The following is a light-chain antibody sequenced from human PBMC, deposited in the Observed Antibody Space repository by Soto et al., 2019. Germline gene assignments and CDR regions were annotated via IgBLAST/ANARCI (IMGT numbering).Light chain of an antibody. V-gene: IGKV3-11*01. CDR2: DAS. CDR1: QSVSSY. CDR3: QQRSNWPFT. Sequence: EIVLTQSPATLSLSPGEGATLPCRASQSVSSYLAWYQQKPGQAPRLLIYDASNRATGIPARFSGSGAGTDFTLTISSLEPEDFAVYYCQQRSNWPFTFGQGTRLEIK. J-gene: IGKJ5*01.